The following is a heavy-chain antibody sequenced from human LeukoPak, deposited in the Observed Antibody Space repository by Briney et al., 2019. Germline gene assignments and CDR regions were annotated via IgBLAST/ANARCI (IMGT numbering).Heavy chain of an antibody. D-gene: IGHD3-9*01. CDR1: GGSISSGSYY. CDR3: ARGHYDILTGDNYMDV. Sequence: KTSETLSLTCTVSGGSISSGSYYWSWIRQPAGKGLEWIGRIYTSGSTNYNPSLKSRVTISVDTSKNQFSLKLSSVTAADTAVYYCARGHYDILTGDNYMDVWGKGTTVTVSS. V-gene: IGHV4-61*02. J-gene: IGHJ6*03. CDR2: IYTSGST.